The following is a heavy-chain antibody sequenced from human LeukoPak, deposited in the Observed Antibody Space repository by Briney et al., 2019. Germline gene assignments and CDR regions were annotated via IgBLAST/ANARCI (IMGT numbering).Heavy chain of an antibody. CDR1: GFSFSSYE. Sequence: PGGSLRLSCAASGFSFSSYEMNWVRQAPGKGLEWVSSISSSSSYIYYADSVKGRFTISRDNAKNSLYLQMNSLRAEDTAVYYCARDAAGTTGDPFDPWGQGTLVTVSS. CDR3: ARDAAGTTGDPFDP. J-gene: IGHJ5*02. D-gene: IGHD1-1*01. CDR2: ISSSSSYI. V-gene: IGHV3-21*01.